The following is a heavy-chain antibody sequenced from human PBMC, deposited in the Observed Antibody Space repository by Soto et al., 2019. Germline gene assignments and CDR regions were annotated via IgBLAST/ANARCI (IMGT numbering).Heavy chain of an antibody. V-gene: IGHV3-21*01. D-gene: IGHD3-22*01. CDR1: GFTFSSYS. J-gene: IGHJ4*02. Sequence: PGGSLILSCAASGFTFSSYSMNWVRQAPGKGLEWVSSISSSSSYIYYADSVKGRFTISRDNAKNSLYLQMNSLRAEDTAVYYCARDPPTYYYDSSLDYWGQGTLVTVSS. CDR2: ISSSSSYI. CDR3: ARDPPTYYYDSSLDY.